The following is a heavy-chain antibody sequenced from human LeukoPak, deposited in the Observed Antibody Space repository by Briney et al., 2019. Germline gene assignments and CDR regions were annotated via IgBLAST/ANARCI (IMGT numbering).Heavy chain of an antibody. Sequence: GGSLRLSCAASGFTFSDYYMSWIRQAPGKGLEWVSYISGSGSTIYYADSVKGRFTISRDNAKNSLYLQMNSLRAEDTAVYYCARDSLPPGDAFDIWGQGTMVTVPS. CDR2: ISGSGSTI. CDR1: GFTFSDYY. V-gene: IGHV3-11*04. CDR3: ARDSLPPGDAFDI. J-gene: IGHJ3*02. D-gene: IGHD2-2*01.